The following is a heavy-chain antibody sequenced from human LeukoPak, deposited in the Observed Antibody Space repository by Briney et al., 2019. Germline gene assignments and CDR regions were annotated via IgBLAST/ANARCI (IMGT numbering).Heavy chain of an antibody. Sequence: GGSLRLSCAASGFIVSSDYMSWVRQAPGGGLEWVSVLYTGGRTYYADSVKGRFTISRDDSKNTLYLQMNSLGVEDTAVYYCTRGLGSGTYTDYYMDVWGKGTTVTVSS. CDR2: LYTGGRT. V-gene: IGHV3-53*01. D-gene: IGHD3-10*01. CDR3: TRGLGSGTYTDYYMDV. CDR1: GFIVSSDY. J-gene: IGHJ6*03.